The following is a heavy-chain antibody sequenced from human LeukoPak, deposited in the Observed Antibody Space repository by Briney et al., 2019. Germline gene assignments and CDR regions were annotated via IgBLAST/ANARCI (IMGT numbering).Heavy chain of an antibody. V-gene: IGHV3-30-3*01. Sequence: GGSLRLSCAASGFTFSSYAMHWVRQAPGKGLEWVAVISYDGSNKYYADSVKGRFTISRDNSKNTLYLQMNSLRAEDTAVYYCATNCGGDCAFSWGQGTLVTVSS. CDR2: ISYDGSNK. CDR3: ATNCGGDCAFS. J-gene: IGHJ4*02. D-gene: IGHD2-21*02. CDR1: GFTFSSYA.